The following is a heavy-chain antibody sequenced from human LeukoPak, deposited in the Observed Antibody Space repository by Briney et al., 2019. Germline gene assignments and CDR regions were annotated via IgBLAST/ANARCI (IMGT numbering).Heavy chain of an antibody. V-gene: IGHV3-43*02. J-gene: IGHJ4*02. CDR1: GFTFDDYA. CDR2: ISGDGGST. D-gene: IGHD6-13*01. CDR3: AKDIAPSSSWLGFDY. Sequence: GRSLRLSCAASGFTFDDYAMHWVRQAPGKGLEWVSLISGDGGSTYYADSVKGRFTISRDNSKNSLYLQMNSLRTEDTALYYCAKDIAPSSSWLGFDYWGQGTLVTVSS.